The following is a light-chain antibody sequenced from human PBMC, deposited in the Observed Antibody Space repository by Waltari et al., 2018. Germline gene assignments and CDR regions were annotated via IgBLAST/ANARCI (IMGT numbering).Light chain of an antibody. CDR3: QQYNNWPQT. Sequence: DILMTQSPATLSVSLGERATLSCRASQNINAKLAWYQLSPGQAPTPLIPGGSTRATGVPARFSGSGSGIEFTLTISGLQSEDFAVYSCQQYNNWPQTFGQGTKLEV. J-gene: IGKJ2*01. CDR1: QNINAK. CDR2: GGS. V-gene: IGKV3-15*01.